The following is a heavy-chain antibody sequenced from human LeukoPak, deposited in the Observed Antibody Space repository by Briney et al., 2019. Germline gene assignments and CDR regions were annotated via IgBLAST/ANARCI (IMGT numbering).Heavy chain of an antibody. CDR1: GGSFSDYY. CDR3: ARWTVGTMFAY. D-gene: IGHD3-3*01. CDR2: INHSGST. Sequence: KPSETLSLTCAVYGGSFSDYYWSWIRQPPGKGLEWIGEINHSGSTNYNPSLKSRVTISVDTSKNQFSLILSSVTATDTAVYYCARWTVGTMFAYWGQGTLVTVSS. V-gene: IGHV4-34*01. J-gene: IGHJ4*02.